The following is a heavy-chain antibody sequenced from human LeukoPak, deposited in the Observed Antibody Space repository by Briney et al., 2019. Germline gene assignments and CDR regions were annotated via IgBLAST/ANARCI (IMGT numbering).Heavy chain of an antibody. V-gene: IGHV3-33*01. CDR3: AREGPRGNSQFDY. CDR2: IWYDGSNK. Sequence: GGSLRLTCAASGFTFSSYGMHWVRQAPGKGLEWVALIWYDGSNKYYADSVKGRLTISRDNSKNTLYLQMNSLRAEDTAVYYCAREGPRGNSQFDYWGQGTLVTVSS. D-gene: IGHD2/OR15-2a*01. CDR1: GFTFSSYG. J-gene: IGHJ4*02.